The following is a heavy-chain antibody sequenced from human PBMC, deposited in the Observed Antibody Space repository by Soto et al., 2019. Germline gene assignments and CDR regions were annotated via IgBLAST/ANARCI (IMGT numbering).Heavy chain of an antibody. D-gene: IGHD4-17*01. V-gene: IGHV1-69*04. Sequence: SVKVSCKASGGTFSSYTISWVRQAPGQGLEWMGRIIPILGIANYAQKFQGRVTITADKSTSTAYMELSSLRSEDTAVYYCAREPDDYGDYADYWGQGTLVTVSS. CDR1: GGTFSSYT. CDR2: IIPILGIA. CDR3: AREPDDYGDYADY. J-gene: IGHJ4*02.